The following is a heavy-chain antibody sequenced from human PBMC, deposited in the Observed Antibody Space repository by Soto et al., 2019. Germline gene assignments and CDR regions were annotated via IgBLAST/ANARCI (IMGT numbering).Heavy chain of an antibody. CDR1: GVSISSGNW. Sequence: SETLSLTCAVSGVSISSGNWWTWVRQTPQRGLEYIGEIFHDGTADYYPSFERRVAISVDTSKNQFSLKLTAVTAADTAIYFCARLVYDTRLNYMYFDFWGQGALVTVSS. V-gene: IGHV4-4*02. J-gene: IGHJ4*02. D-gene: IGHD3-10*01. CDR2: IFHDGTA. CDR3: ARLVYDTRLNYMYFDF.